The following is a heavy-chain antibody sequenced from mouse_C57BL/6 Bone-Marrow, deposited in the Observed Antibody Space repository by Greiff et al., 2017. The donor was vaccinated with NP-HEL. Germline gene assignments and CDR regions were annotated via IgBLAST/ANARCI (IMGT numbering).Heavy chain of an antibody. V-gene: IGHV5-9*01. J-gene: IGHJ2*01. D-gene: IGHD1-1*01. CDR3: ARRIYYGSSYAGKNYFDY. CDR1: GFTFSSYT. Sequence: EVQLVESGGGLVKPGGSLKLSCAASGFTFSSYTMSWVRQTPEKRLEWVATISGGGGNTYYPDSVKGRFTISRDNAKNTLYLQMSSLRSEDTALYYCARRIYYGSSYAGKNYFDYWGQGTTLTVSS. CDR2: ISGGGGNT.